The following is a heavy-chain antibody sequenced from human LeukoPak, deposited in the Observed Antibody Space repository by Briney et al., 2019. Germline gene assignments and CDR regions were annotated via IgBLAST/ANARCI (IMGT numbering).Heavy chain of an antibody. Sequence: SETLSLTCAVYGGSFSGYYWSWIRQPPGKGLEWIGEINHSGSTDYNPSLKSRVTISVDTSKNQFSLKLSSVTAADTAVYYCARPVFRGYCSSTSCFVPSGFDPWGQGTLVTVSS. CDR3: ARPVFRGYCSSTSCFVPSGFDP. D-gene: IGHD2-2*01. J-gene: IGHJ5*02. CDR1: GGSFSGYY. CDR2: INHSGST. V-gene: IGHV4-34*01.